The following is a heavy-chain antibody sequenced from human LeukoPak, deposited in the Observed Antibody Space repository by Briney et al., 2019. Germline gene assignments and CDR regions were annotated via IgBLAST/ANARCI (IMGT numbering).Heavy chain of an antibody. V-gene: IGHV4-38-2*02. J-gene: IGHJ4*02. Sequence: SETLSLTCTVSGYSISSGYYWGWIRQPPGKGLEWIGSIYHSGSTYYNPSLKSRVTISVDTSKNQFSLKLSSVTAADTAVYYCARQGPYDSSGYYRAHSLDYWGQGTLVTVSS. D-gene: IGHD3-22*01. CDR1: GYSISSGYY. CDR2: IYHSGST. CDR3: ARQGPYDSSGYYRAHSLDY.